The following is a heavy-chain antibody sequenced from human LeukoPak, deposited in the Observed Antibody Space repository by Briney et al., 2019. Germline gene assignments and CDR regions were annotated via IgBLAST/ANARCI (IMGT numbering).Heavy chain of an antibody. D-gene: IGHD6-6*01. CDR2: IYYTGST. CDR1: GGSISSYY. Sequence: SETLSLTCTVSGGSISSYYWSWIRQPPGKGLEWIGYIYYTGSTNYNPSLPSRVNISVDTSKNQFSLNLTSVTAADTAVYYCARWGSIAVARFDYWGQGTLVTVSS. V-gene: IGHV4-59*01. J-gene: IGHJ4*02. CDR3: ARWGSIAVARFDY.